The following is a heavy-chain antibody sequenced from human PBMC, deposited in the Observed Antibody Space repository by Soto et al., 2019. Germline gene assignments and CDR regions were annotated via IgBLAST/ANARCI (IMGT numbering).Heavy chain of an antibody. V-gene: IGHV3-7*05. J-gene: IGHJ5*02. CDR2: IDQDGSET. CDR1: GFTFNIYW. Sequence: GGSLRLSCAASGFTFNIYWMSWVRQAPGKGLEWVANIDQDGSETYYVDSVKGRFTISRDNGKDALYLQMNNLRVDDTAVYYCANADVGRGQTSNWAWGQGTLVTVSS. D-gene: IGHD2-15*01. CDR3: ANADVGRGQTSNWA.